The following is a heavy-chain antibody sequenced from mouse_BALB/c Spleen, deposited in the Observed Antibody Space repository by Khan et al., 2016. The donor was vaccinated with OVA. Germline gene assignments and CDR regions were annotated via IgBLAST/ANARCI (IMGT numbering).Heavy chain of an antibody. CDR1: GFSLTDYG. J-gene: IGHJ4*01. V-gene: IGHV2-6-5*01. CDR3: AKGVWSYYDALDY. Sequence: QVQLKESGPGLVAPSQSLSITCTVSGFSLTDYGVSWIRQPPGKGLEWLGVIWGGGSKYYNSALKSRLSISKDNSKSQVFLKMSSLQTDDTAMYYCAKGVWSYYDALDYWGQGTSVTVSS. CDR2: IWGGGSK.